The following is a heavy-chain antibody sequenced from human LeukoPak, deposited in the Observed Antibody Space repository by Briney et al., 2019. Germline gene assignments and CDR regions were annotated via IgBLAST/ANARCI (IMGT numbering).Heavy chain of an antibody. CDR3: ARDTVTTGAY. CDR1: GFTFSSNS. Sequence: GGSLRLSCAASGFTFSSNSMNWVSQAPGKGMEWVSSISSSSSYIYYADSVKGRFTISRDNAKNSLYLQMNSLRAEDTAVYYCARDTVTTGAYWGQGTLVTVSS. D-gene: IGHD4-17*01. J-gene: IGHJ4*02. CDR2: ISSSSSYI. V-gene: IGHV3-21*01.